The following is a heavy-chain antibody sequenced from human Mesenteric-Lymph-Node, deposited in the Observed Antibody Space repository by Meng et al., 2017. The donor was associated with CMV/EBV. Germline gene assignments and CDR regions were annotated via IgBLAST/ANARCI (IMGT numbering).Heavy chain of an antibody. V-gene: IGHV4-38-2*02. CDR2: IYHSAST. J-gene: IGHJ3*02. D-gene: IGHD3-16*02. CDR1: GYSISSGYY. CDR3: ARDYQIGFWGSYRYTSTNVDI. Sequence: SEPLSPPCTVSGYSISSGYYWGWIRQPPGKWLEWIGSIYHSASTYYNPSLKSRVTISVDPSKNQFSLKRGSVTAAHTSVYYCARDYQIGFWGSYRYTSTNVDIWGQGTMVTVSS.